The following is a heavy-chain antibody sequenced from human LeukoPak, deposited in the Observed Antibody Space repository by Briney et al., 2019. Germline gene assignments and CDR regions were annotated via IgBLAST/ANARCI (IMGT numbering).Heavy chain of an antibody. CDR1: GFTFSSYA. D-gene: IGHD3-10*01. CDR3: ATEPSYYGSGNDY. CDR2: ISGSGGST. Sequence: GGSLRLSCAAPGFTFSSYAMSWVRQAPGKGLEWVSAISGSGGSTYYADSVKGRFTISRDNSKNTLYLQMNSLRAEDTAVYYCATEPSYYGSGNDYWGQGTLVIVSS. J-gene: IGHJ4*02. V-gene: IGHV3-23*01.